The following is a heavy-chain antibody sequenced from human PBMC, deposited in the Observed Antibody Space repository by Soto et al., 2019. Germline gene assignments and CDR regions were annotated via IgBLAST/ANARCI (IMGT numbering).Heavy chain of an antibody. CDR1: GFTFTSSA. V-gene: IGHV1-58*01. CDR2: IVVGSGNT. J-gene: IGHJ4*02. D-gene: IGHD3-3*01. CDR3: AAVPTYYDFWSGYPYFDY. Sequence: SVKVSCKASGFTFTSSAVQWVRQARGQRLEWIGWIVVGSGNTNYAQKFQERVTITRDMSTSTAYMELSSLRSEDTAVYYCAAVPTYYDFWSGYPYFDYWGQGTLVTVSS.